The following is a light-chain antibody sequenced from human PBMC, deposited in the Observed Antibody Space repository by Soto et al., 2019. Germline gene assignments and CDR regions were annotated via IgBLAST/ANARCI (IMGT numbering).Light chain of an antibody. CDR1: TLGSKF. Sequence: SYELTQPPSVSVSPGQTANITCSGNTLGSKFVFWYQQKAGQSPMVVIYEDTKRPSGIPERFSGSNSGNTATLTISGTQAMDEADFYCQAWDSGTVVFGGGTQLTV. V-gene: IGLV3-1*01. CDR3: QAWDSGTVV. CDR2: EDT. J-gene: IGLJ2*01.